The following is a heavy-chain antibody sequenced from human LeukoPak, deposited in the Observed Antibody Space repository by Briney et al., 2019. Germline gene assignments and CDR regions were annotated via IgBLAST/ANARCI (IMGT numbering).Heavy chain of an antibody. D-gene: IGHD4-11*01. J-gene: IGHJ6*03. CDR2: IYYSGST. V-gene: IGHV4-59*01. Sequence: SETLSLTCTASGGSISSYYWSWIRQPPGRGLEWIGYIYYSGSTNYNPSLKSRVTISVDTSKNQFSLKLSSVTAADTAVYYCARQTTAMDVWGKGTTVTVSS. CDR3: ARQTTAMDV. CDR1: GGSISSYY.